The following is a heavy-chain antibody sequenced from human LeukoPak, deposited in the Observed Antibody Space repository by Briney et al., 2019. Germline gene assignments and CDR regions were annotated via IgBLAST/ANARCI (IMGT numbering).Heavy chain of an antibody. V-gene: IGHV3-30-3*01. D-gene: IGHD6-19*01. CDR1: GFTFSSYA. CDR2: ISYDGSNK. Sequence: GGSLRLSCAASGFTFSSYAMHWVRQAPGKGLEWVAVISYDGSNKYYADSVKGRFTISRDNSKNTLYLQTNSLRAEDTAVYYCASSRTITVAGTGRDYWGQGTLVTVSS. J-gene: IGHJ4*02. CDR3: ASSRTITVAGTGRDY.